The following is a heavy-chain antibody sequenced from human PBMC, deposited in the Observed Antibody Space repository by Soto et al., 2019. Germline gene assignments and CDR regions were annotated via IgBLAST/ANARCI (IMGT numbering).Heavy chain of an antibody. V-gene: IGHV3-21*01. D-gene: IGHD1-26*01. CDR1: GFTFSSYS. J-gene: IGHJ5*02. CDR2: ISSSSSYI. Sequence: GESLKISCAASGFTFSSYSMNWVRQAPGKGLEWVSSISSSSSYIYYADSVKGRFTISRDNAKNSLYLQMNSLRAEDTAVYYCASVDGGSYYWFDPWGQGTLVTVSS. CDR3: ASVDGGSYYWFDP.